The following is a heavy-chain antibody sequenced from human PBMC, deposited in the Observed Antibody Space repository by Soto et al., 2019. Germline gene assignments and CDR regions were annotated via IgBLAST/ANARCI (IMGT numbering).Heavy chain of an antibody. Sequence: QEQLVQSGTEVKKPGASVTVSCKSSGYTFTDFYLHWLRQAPGQGLEWVGWINPKTCYTKSSQKFKCRVTMSRDTSVSTAYIDLTSLTSDETAMYYCATGTNGTTGWYHPWGQGTRVTVSS. CDR3: ATGTNGTTGWYHP. V-gene: IGHV1-2*02. D-gene: IGHD1-1*01. J-gene: IGHJ5*02. CDR1: GYTFTDFY. CDR2: INPKTCYT.